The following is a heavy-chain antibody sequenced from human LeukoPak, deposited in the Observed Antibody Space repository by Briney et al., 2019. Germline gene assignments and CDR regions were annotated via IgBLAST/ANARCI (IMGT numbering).Heavy chain of an antibody. CDR2: IYYGGSS. CDR3: AREVWYDILTGYYFDY. J-gene: IGHJ4*02. CDR1: GGSISSSNYY. V-gene: IGHV4-39*07. Sequence: SQTLSLTCTVSGGSISSSNYYWGWIRQPPGKGLEWIGNIYYGGSSYYNPSLQSRVTISLDTSKNQFSLKLRSVTAADTAVYYCAREVWYDILTGYYFDYWGQGTLVTVSS. D-gene: IGHD3-9*01.